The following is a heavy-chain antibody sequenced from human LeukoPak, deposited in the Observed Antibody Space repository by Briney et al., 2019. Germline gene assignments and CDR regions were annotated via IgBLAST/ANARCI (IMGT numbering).Heavy chain of an antibody. V-gene: IGHV3-30*02. Sequence: GGSLRLSCAASGFTFSSFGMHWVRQAPGKGLEWVAFIWYDGSKKDYADSVKGRFTISRDNSENTLYLQMNSLRAEDTAVYYCANPGGVVPAPWGQGTLVTVSS. CDR1: GFTFSSFG. J-gene: IGHJ5*02. D-gene: IGHD2-2*01. CDR3: ANPGGVVPAP. CDR2: IWYDGSKK.